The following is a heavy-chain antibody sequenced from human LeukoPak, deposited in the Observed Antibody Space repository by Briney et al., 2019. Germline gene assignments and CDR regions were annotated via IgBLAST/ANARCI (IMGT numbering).Heavy chain of an antibody. V-gene: IGHV5-51*01. D-gene: IGHD3-22*01. CDR1: GYSFTSYW. CDR3: ARHGYYDSSGYFIDY. CDR2: IYPGDSDT. Sequence: GESLKISCKGSGYSFTSYWIGWVRQMPGKGLEWMGIIYPGDSDTRYSPSFQGQVTISADKSISTAYLQWSSLKASDTAMYYCARHGYYDSSGYFIDYWGQGTLVTVSS. J-gene: IGHJ4*02.